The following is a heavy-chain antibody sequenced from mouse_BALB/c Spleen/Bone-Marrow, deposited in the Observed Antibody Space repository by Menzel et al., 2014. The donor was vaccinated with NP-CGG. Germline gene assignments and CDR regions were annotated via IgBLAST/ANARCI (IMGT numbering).Heavy chain of an antibody. Sequence: VQLKESGPELVKPGASVKMSCKASGYTFSAYVMHWVQQKPGQGLEWIGYINPYNDGTKYNEKFKGKATLTSDKSSSTAYMELSSLTSEDSAVYYCAREGGLRRGDYYAMDYWGQGTSVTVSP. CDR1: GYTFSAYV. CDR3: AREGGLRRGDYYAMDY. CDR2: INPYNDGT. V-gene: IGHV1-14*01. D-gene: IGHD2-4*01. J-gene: IGHJ4*01.